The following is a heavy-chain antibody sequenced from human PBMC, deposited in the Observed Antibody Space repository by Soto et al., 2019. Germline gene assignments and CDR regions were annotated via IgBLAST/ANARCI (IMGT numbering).Heavy chain of an antibody. J-gene: IGHJ4*02. D-gene: IGHD3-16*02. CDR1: GGTSIDRNCY. Sequence: TVSGGTSIDRNCYRIRISQPPGKGLEWIGSIYYSGSTYYNPSLKSRVTISVDTSKNQFSLNLRSVTAADTAVYYCARQIYDFVWGTYRPFYFDYWGQGTLVTVSS. V-gene: IGHV4-39*01. CDR2: IYYSGST. CDR3: ARQIYDFVWGTYRPFYFDY.